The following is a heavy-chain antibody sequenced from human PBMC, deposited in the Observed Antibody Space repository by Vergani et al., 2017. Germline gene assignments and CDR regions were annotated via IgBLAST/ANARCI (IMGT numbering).Heavy chain of an antibody. J-gene: IGHJ6*02. CDR3: ASRLFVHQLNLWFGDENGPGYYYYGMDV. D-gene: IGHD3-10*01. V-gene: IGHV1-69*06. CDR2: IIPIFGTA. Sequence: QVQLVQSGAEVKKPGSSVKVSCKASGGTFSSYAISWVRQAPGQGLEWMGGIIPIFGTANYAQKFQGRVTITADKSTSTAYMELSSLRSEDTAVYYCASRLFVHQLNLWFGDENGPGYYYYGMDVWGQGTTVTVSS. CDR1: GGTFSSYA.